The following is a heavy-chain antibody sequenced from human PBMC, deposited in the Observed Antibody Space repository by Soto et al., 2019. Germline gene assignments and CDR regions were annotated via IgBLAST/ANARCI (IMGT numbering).Heavy chain of an antibody. V-gene: IGHV4-39*01. CDR3: ARHRSSGYSYGYYFDY. Sequence: PSETLSLTCTVSGGSISSSSYYWGWIRQPPGKGLEWIGSIYYSGSTYYNPSLKSRVTISVDTSKNQFSLKLSSVTAADTAVYYCARHRSSGYSYGYYFDYWGQGTLVTVSS. J-gene: IGHJ4*02. CDR2: IYYSGST. D-gene: IGHD5-18*01. CDR1: GGSISSSSYY.